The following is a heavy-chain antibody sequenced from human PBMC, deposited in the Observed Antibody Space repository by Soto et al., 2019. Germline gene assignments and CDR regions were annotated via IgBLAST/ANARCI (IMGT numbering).Heavy chain of an antibody. CDR3: ARGSKVIVFLSYYCYFQDF. V-gene: IGHV1-8*01. CDR2: MNPNSGNT. Sequence: ASVKVSCKASGYTFTSYDINWVRQATGQGLEWMGWMNPNSGNTGYAQKFQGRVTMTRNTSISTAYMELSSLRSEDTAVYYCARGSKVIVFLSYYCYFQDFWGKGTSVTVSS. J-gene: IGHJ6*03. D-gene: IGHD2-15*01. CDR1: GYTFTSYD.